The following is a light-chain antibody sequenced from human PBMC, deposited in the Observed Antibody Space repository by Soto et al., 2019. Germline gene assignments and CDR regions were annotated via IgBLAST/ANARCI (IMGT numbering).Light chain of an antibody. Sequence: QSPLTQPHSPSASMRQSVTISCLGTSSDVGGDNYVSWDQQHPGKAPKHMIYEVSKRPSGVPDRFSGSKSGNTASLTVSGLQAEDEADYYCSSYAGSNNFGVFGTGTKVTVL. CDR3: SSYAGSNNFGV. V-gene: IGLV2-8*01. CDR1: SSDVGGDNY. J-gene: IGLJ1*01. CDR2: EVS.